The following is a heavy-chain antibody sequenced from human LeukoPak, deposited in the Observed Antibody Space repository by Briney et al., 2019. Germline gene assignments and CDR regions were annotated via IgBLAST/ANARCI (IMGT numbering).Heavy chain of an antibody. CDR3: ARTIAVASQPFDY. D-gene: IGHD6-19*01. Sequence: ASVKVSCKASGYTFTGYYMHWVRQAPGQGLEWMGWINPNSGGTNYAQRFQGRVTMTRDTSISTAYMELSRLRSDDAAVYYCARTIAVASQPFDYGGQGTLVTVSS. J-gene: IGHJ4*02. CDR2: INPNSGGT. V-gene: IGHV1-2*02. CDR1: GYTFTGYY.